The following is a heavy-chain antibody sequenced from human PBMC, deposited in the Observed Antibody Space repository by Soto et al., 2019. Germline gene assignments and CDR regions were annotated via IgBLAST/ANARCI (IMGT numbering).Heavy chain of an antibody. D-gene: IGHD3-3*01. CDR1: GGTFSSYG. CDR3: ARPTYYDFWSGYQTGYYYYGMDV. J-gene: IGHJ6*02. CDR2: IIPIIGTA. Sequence: QVQLVQSGAEVKKPGSSVKVSCKASGGTFSSYGISWVRQAPGQGLEWMGGIIPIIGTANYAQKFQGRVTITADESTSTAGRWRSSLRSEDTAVYYCARPTYYDFWSGYQTGYYYYGMDVWGQGTTVTVSS. V-gene: IGHV1-69*12.